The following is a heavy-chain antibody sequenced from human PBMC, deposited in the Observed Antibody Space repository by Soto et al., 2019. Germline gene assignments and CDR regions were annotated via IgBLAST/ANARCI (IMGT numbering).Heavy chain of an antibody. CDR3: ERSVVITSFDY. Sequence: GAAVNVSCKASGYTFTSYDINWVRQATGQGLEWMGWMNPNSGNTGYAQKFQGRVTMTRNTSISTAYMELSSLRSEDTAVYYCERSVVITSFDYWGQGTLVTVSS. V-gene: IGHV1-8*01. CDR2: MNPNSGNT. D-gene: IGHD3-22*01. J-gene: IGHJ4*02. CDR1: GYTFTSYD.